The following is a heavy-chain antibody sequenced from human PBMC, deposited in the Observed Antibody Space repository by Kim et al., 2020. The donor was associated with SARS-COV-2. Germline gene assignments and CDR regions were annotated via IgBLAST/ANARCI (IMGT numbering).Heavy chain of an antibody. V-gene: IGHV3-15*01. CDR3: TTDDLSGWRPTGDY. D-gene: IGHD6-19*01. CDR2: IKSKTDGGTT. CDR1: GFTFSNAW. Sequence: GGSLRLSCAASGFTFSNAWMSWVRQAPGKGLEWVGRIKSKTDGGTTDYAAPVKGRFTISRDDSKNTLYLQMNSLKTEDTAVYHCTTDDLSGWRPTGDYWGQGTLVTVSS. J-gene: IGHJ4*02.